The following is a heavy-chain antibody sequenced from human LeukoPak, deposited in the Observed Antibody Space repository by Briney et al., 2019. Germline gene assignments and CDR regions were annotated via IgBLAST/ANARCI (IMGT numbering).Heavy chain of an antibody. CDR2: IYYSRST. V-gene: IGHV4-59*01. J-gene: IGHJ6*03. D-gene: IGHD3-10*01. Sequence: SETLSLTCTVSGGSISSYYWSWIRQPPGKGLEWIGYIYYSRSTNYNPSLKSRVTISVDTSKNQFSLKLSSVTAADTAVYYCARPYYGSGSPWDYMDVWGKGTTVTISS. CDR3: ARPYYGSGSPWDYMDV. CDR1: GGSISSYY.